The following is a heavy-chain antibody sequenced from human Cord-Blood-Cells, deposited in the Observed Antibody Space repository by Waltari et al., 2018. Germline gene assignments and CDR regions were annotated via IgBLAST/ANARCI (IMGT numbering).Heavy chain of an antibody. Sequence: QLQLQESGPGLVKPSETLSLTCTVSGGSISSSSYYWGWIRQPPGKGLEWSGSIYYSGSTYYIPSLKSRVTISVDTSKNQFSLKLSSVTAADTAVYYCARLVLGSDYLDFDYWGQGTLVTVSS. J-gene: IGHJ4*02. CDR3: ARLVLGSDYLDFDY. D-gene: IGHD1-26*01. CDR2: IYYSGST. V-gene: IGHV4-39*01. CDR1: GGSISSSSYY.